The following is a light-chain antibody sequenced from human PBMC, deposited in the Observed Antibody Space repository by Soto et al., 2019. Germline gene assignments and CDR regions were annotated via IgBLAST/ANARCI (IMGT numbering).Light chain of an antibody. Sequence: QSALTQPPSASGSPGQSVTISCTGTSSDVGGYNFVSWYQQHPGKAPKLMISEVTKRPSGVPDRFSGSKSGNTASLTISGLQAEVESDYHCSSYTRDTALVFGTGTKLTVL. J-gene: IGLJ1*01. CDR2: EVT. CDR3: SSYTRDTALV. V-gene: IGLV2-8*01. CDR1: SSDVGGYNF.